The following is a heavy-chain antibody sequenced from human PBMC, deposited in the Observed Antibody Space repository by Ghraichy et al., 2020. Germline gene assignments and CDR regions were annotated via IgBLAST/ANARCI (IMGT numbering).Heavy chain of an antibody. CDR2: ISYDGSNK. Sequence: LSLTCAASGFTFSSYAMHWVRQAPGKGLEWVAVISYDGSNKYYADSVKGRFTISRDNSKNTLYLQMNSLRAEDTAVYYCARDELLWFGELSYDAFDIWGQGTMVTVSS. D-gene: IGHD3-10*01. J-gene: IGHJ3*02. CDR3: ARDELLWFGELSYDAFDI. CDR1: GFTFSSYA. V-gene: IGHV3-30*04.